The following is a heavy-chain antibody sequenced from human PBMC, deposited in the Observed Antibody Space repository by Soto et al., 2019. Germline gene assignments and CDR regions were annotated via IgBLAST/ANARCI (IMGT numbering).Heavy chain of an antibody. Sequence: QVQLVQSGAEVKKPGSSVKVSCKASGGTFSSYAISWVRQAPGQGLEWMGGIIPIFGTANYAQKFQGRVTITADKSTSTAYMELSSLRSEDTAVYYCARDPTIVYFGDPRTGFDYWGQGTLVTVSS. CDR2: IIPIFGTA. J-gene: IGHJ4*02. CDR3: ARDPTIVYFGDPRTGFDY. V-gene: IGHV1-69*06. D-gene: IGHD3-10*01. CDR1: GGTFSSYA.